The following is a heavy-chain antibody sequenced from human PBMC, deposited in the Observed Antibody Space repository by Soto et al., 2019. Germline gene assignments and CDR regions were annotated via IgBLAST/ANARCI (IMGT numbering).Heavy chain of an antibody. CDR2: ISSNSNYK. Sequence: DVQLVESGGGLVKPGGSLRLSCAASGFTLKNYSMTWVRQAPGKGLEWVSSISSNSNYKYYADSLKVRFTISRDNAKNALYLQMSSLRAEDTAVYYCARARSPPWPGTTRGWFDPWGRGTLVTVAS. CDR1: GFTLKNYS. D-gene: IGHD1-1*01. J-gene: IGHJ5*02. CDR3: ARARSPPWPGTTRGWFDP. V-gene: IGHV3-21*06.